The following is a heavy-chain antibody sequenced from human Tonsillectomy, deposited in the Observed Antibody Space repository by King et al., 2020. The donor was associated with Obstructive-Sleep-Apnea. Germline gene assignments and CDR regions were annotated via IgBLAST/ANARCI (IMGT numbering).Heavy chain of an antibody. J-gene: IGHJ2*01. Sequence: QLQESGPGLVKPSETLSLSCTVSGGSISSSNYYWGWIRQPPGKGLEWIGNIYYSGRAYYNPSLQSLVTISVDTSKNQFSLKVSSVTAADTSVYYCARDPYSSGWYWYFDLWGRGTLVTVSS. CDR2: IYYSGRA. CDR1: GGSISSSNYY. V-gene: IGHV4-39*07. CDR3: ARDPYSSGWYWYFDL. D-gene: IGHD6-19*01.